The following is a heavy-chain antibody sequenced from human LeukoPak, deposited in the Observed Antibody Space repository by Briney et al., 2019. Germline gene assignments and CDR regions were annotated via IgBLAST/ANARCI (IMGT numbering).Heavy chain of an antibody. CDR2: MNTNTGNT. J-gene: IGHJ4*02. CDR1: RYTFTSYD. D-gene: IGHD3-10*01. V-gene: IGHV1-8*01. CDR3: ARLYQTPDYYGGGGYFYLGY. Sequence: ASVKVSCKGFRYTFTSYDINWVRQAPGQGLEWMGWMNTNTGNTGYAPKFQGRVSMTRDTSISTAFLELSGLRSDDTAVYYCARLYQTPDYYGGGGYFYLGYWGQGTRVTVSS.